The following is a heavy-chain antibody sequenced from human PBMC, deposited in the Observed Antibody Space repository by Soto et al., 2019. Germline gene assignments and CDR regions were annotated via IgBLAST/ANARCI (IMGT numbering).Heavy chain of an antibody. CDR1: GYTFTSYG. V-gene: IGHV1-18*01. D-gene: IGHD2-21*01. J-gene: IGHJ5*02. CDR3: ARSVTVIGAHTWFDP. CDR2: IGAYNGNR. Sequence: QVQLVQSGVEVKKPGASVKVSCKASGYTFTSYGVSWVRQAPGQGLEWMGWIGAYNGNRNYAQKFQGRVTMTTDTSTSTAYMDLTSLRSDDTAVYYCARSVTVIGAHTWFDPWGQGTLVTVSS.